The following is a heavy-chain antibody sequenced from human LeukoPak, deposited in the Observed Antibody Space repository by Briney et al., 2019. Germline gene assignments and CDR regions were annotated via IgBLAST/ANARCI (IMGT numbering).Heavy chain of an antibody. CDR3: AREDWGPDY. V-gene: IGHV3-7*01. J-gene: IGHJ4*02. CDR2: IKQDGSQK. CDR1: GFTFTGYW. D-gene: IGHD7-27*01. Sequence: PGGSLRLSCAASGFTFTGYWMVWIRQAPGKGLEWVANIKQDGSQKHYVDSVKGRFTISRDNAKKSLYLQMNNLRAEVTGVYYCAREDWGPDYWGQGTLVTVSS.